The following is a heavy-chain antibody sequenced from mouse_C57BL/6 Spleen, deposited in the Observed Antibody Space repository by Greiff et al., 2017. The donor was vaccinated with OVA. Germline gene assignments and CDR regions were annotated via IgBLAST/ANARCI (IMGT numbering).Heavy chain of an antibody. J-gene: IGHJ4*01. Sequence: VQLQQPGAELVMPGASVKLSCKASGYTFTSYWMHWVKQRPGQGLEWIGEIDPSDSYTNYNQKFKGKSTLTVDKSSSTAYMQLSSLTSEDSAVYYCARWLNAMDYWGQGTSVTVSS. D-gene: IGHD2-2*01. CDR3: ARWLNAMDY. CDR2: IDPSDSYT. V-gene: IGHV1-69*01. CDR1: GYTFTSYW.